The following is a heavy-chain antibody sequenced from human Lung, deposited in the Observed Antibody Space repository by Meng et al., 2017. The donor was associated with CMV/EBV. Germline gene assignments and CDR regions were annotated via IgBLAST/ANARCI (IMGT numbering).Heavy chain of an antibody. CDR1: GFTFSSSA. Sequence: SCAASGFTFSSSAMHWVRQAPGKGLEWVAVVSYDGSHKYYADSVKGRFTISRDNSKNSLYLQMNSLRPEDTAVYYCARGIKGWSYFYYHAMDVWGQGSTVTVSS. V-gene: IGHV3-30*04. CDR2: VSYDGSHK. J-gene: IGHJ6*01. D-gene: IGHD2-15*01. CDR3: ARGIKGWSYFYYHAMDV.